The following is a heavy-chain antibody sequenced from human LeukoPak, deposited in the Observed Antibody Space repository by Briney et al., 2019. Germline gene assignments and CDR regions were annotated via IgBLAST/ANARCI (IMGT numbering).Heavy chain of an antibody. CDR3: ARDKYYGSGSYQYYGMDV. CDR2: ISYDGSNK. CDR1: GFTFSSYA. J-gene: IGHJ6*02. V-gene: IGHV3-30-3*01. D-gene: IGHD3-10*01. Sequence: GGSLRLSCAASGFTFSSYAMHWVRQAPGKGLEWVAVISYDGSNKYYADSVKGRFTISRDNSKNTLYLQMNSLRAEDTAVYYCARDKYYGSGSYQYYGMDVRGQGTTVTVSS.